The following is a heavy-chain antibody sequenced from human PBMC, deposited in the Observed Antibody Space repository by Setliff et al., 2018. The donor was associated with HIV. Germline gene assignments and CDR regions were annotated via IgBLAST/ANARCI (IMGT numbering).Heavy chain of an antibody. CDR3: AGGEIYGVMAFDH. V-gene: IGHV1-2*02. CDR2: INPNSGGT. D-gene: IGHD3-10*01. J-gene: IGHJ5*02. Sequence: AASVKVSCKASGYTFTGYYMHWVRQAPGQGLEWMGWINPNSGGTTYAQKFQGRVTMTRDTSISTVYMELRRLKPNDTAVYYCAGGEIYGVMAFDHWGQGTLVTVSS. CDR1: GYTFTGYY.